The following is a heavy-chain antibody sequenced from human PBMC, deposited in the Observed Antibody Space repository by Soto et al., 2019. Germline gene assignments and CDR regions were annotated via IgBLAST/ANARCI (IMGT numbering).Heavy chain of an antibody. CDR3: ARDFDDYGDYGEVYGMDV. CDR2: IIPIFGTA. V-gene: IGHV1-69*13. D-gene: IGHD4-17*01. CDR1: GGTFSSYA. Sequence: SVKVSCKASGGTFSSYAISWVRQAPGQGLEWMGGIIPIFGTANYAQKFQGRVTITADESTSTAYMELSSLRSVDTAVYYCARDFDDYGDYGEVYGMDVWGQGTTVTVSS. J-gene: IGHJ6*02.